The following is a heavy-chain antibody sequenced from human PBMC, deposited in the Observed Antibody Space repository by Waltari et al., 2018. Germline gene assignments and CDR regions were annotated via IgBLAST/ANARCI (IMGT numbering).Heavy chain of an antibody. CDR1: GGSISSSNW. Sequence: QVQLQESGPGLVKPLGTLSLTCAVSGGSISSSNWWSWVRQPPGKGLEWIGEIYHSGSTNYNPTLKSRVTISVDKSKNQFSLKLSSVTAADTAVYYCARAGSSWYGSHYYFDYWGQGTLVTVSS. D-gene: IGHD6-13*01. CDR3: ARAGSSWYGSHYYFDY. J-gene: IGHJ4*02. V-gene: IGHV4-4*02. CDR2: IYHSGST.